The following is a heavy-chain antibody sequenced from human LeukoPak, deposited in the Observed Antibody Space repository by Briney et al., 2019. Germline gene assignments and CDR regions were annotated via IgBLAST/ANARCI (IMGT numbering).Heavy chain of an antibody. D-gene: IGHD5-12*01. CDR1: GYTFTCYY. Sequence: ASVKVSCTASGYTFTCYYMHWVRHAPGQGLEWMGWINPNSGGTNYAQKFQGRVTMTRDTSISTAYMELSRLRSDDTAVYYCARSIVATTRFDYWGQGTLVTVSS. V-gene: IGHV1-2*02. CDR2: INPNSGGT. J-gene: IGHJ4*02. CDR3: ARSIVATTRFDY.